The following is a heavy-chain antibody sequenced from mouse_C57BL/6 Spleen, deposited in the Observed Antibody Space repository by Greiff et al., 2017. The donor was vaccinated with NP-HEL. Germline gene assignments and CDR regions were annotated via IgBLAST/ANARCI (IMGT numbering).Heavy chain of an antibody. J-gene: IGHJ4*01. CDR3: ARRDSYHAMDY. Sequence: QVQLQQSGAELVRPGTSVKMSCKASGYTFTNYWIGWAKQRPGHGLEWIGDIYPGGGYTNYNEKFKGKATLTADKSSSTAYMQFSSLTSEDSAIYYCARRDSYHAMDYWGQGTSVTVSS. CDR1: GYTFTNYW. V-gene: IGHV1-63*01. CDR2: IYPGGGYT.